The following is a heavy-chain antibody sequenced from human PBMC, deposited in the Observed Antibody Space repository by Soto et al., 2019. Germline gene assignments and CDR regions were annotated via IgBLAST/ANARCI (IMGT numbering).Heavy chain of an antibody. Sequence: GGSLRLSCAVSGFTVSSNYMSWVRQAPGKGLEWVSLIYSGGSTYYADSVKGRFTNSRDNSKNTLYLQMNSLRAEDTAVYYCATFIVGATMWGQGTLVTVSS. V-gene: IGHV3-53*01. D-gene: IGHD1-26*01. J-gene: IGHJ4*02. CDR2: IYSGGST. CDR3: ATFIVGATM. CDR1: GFTVSSNY.